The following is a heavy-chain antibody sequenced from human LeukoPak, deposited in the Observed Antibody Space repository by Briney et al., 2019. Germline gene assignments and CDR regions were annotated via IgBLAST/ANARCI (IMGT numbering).Heavy chain of an antibody. CDR3: ARGIVVVTAIFGFDP. Sequence: PGGSLRLSCAASGFTFSSYSMNWVRQAPGKGLEWVSSISSSSSYIYYADSVKGRFTISRDNAKNSLYLQMNSLRAEDTAVYYCARGIVVVTAIFGFDPWGQGTLVTVSS. D-gene: IGHD2-21*02. V-gene: IGHV3-21*01. J-gene: IGHJ5*02. CDR2: ISSSSSYI. CDR1: GFTFSSYS.